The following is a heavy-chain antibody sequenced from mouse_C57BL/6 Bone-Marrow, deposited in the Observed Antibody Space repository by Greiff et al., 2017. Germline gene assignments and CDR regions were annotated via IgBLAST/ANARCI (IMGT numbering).Heavy chain of an antibody. J-gene: IGHJ2*01. V-gene: IGHV1-83*01. D-gene: IGHD2-4*01. Sequence: VQLQQSGPELVKPGASVKMSCKASGYTFTDYYMHWVKQKPGKGLEWIGEIYPGSGNTYYNEKFKGKATLTADTSSSTAYMQLSSLTSEDSAVYFCARGLRRGDYFDYWGQGTTLTVSS. CDR1: YTFTDYYM. CDR2: YPGSGNTY. CDR3: RGLRRGDYFDY.